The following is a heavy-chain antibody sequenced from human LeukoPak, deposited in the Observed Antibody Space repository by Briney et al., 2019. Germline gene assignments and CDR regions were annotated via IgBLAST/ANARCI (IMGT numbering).Heavy chain of an antibody. CDR3: ARDRRYSSSWYLDY. Sequence: SETLSLTCSISAGSISNSYWSWIRQPAGKGLEWIGRIYTSGSTNYNPSLKSRVTMSVDTSKKQFSLKLSSVTAADTAVYYCARDRRYSSSWYLDYWGQGTLVTVSS. J-gene: IGHJ4*02. D-gene: IGHD6-13*01. CDR1: AGSISNSY. CDR2: IYTSGST. V-gene: IGHV4-4*07.